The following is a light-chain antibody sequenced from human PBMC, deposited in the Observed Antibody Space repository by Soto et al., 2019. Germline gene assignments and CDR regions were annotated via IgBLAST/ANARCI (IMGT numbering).Light chain of an antibody. CDR2: GAS. J-gene: IGKJ1*01. Sequence: EIVMTQSPATLSVSPGERATLSCRASQSVSSNLAWYQQKPGQAPRLLIYGASTGATGIPARFSGSGSGTEFTLTISSLQSEDFAVYYCQQYNNWPPRTFGQGTKV. CDR3: QQYNNWPPRT. CDR1: QSVSSN. V-gene: IGKV3-15*01.